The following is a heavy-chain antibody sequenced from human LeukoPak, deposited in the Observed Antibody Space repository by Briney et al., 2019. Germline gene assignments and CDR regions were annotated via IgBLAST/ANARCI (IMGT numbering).Heavy chain of an antibody. D-gene: IGHD3-3*01. CDR3: AREGGITIFGVATEMYYFDY. V-gene: IGHV1-69*01. Sequence: GASVSVSCTASGGTFSSYAISWVRQAPGQGLEWMGGIIPIFGTANYAQKFQGRVTITADESTSTAYMELSSLRSEDTAVYYCAREGGITIFGVATEMYYFDYWGQGTLVIVSS. CDR1: GGTFSSYA. CDR2: IIPIFGTA. J-gene: IGHJ4*02.